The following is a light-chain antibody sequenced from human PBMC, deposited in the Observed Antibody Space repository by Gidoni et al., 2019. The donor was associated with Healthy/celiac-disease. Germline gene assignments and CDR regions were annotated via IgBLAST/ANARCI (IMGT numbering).Light chain of an antibody. Sequence: DIQMTQSPSSVSASVGDRVTITRRASQGISNWLAWYQQKPGKAPNLLIYAASSLQSGVPSRFSGSGSGTDFTLTISSLQPEDFATYYCQQANSFPFTFGPGTKVDIK. J-gene: IGKJ3*01. CDR3: QQANSFPFT. CDR2: AAS. V-gene: IGKV1-12*01. CDR1: QGISNW.